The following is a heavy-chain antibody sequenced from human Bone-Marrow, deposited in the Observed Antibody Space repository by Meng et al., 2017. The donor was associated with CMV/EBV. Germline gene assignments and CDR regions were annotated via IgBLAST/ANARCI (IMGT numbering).Heavy chain of an antibody. CDR3: ARSRRRDFWSGPAGY. J-gene: IGHJ4*02. CDR2: INPSGGST. CDR1: GYSFTSYW. V-gene: IGHV1-46*01. D-gene: IGHD3-3*01. Sequence: GESLKISCKGSGYSFTSYWIGWVRQAPGQGLEWMGIINPSGGSTSYAQKFQGRVTMTRDTSTSTVYMELSSLRSEDTAVYYCARSRRRDFWSGPAGYWGQGTLVTVSS.